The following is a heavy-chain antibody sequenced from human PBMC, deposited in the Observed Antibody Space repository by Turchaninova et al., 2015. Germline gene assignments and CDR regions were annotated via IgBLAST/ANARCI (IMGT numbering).Heavy chain of an antibody. Sequence: QVQLVQSGAEVKKPGASVKVSCKAAGYTFTSYYMHLVRKARGQGLEGRGIINPSGGSTSDAQKFQGRVTMTRDTSTSTVYMELSSLRSEDTAVYYCARDVLRFLELCGGYYGMDVWGQGTTVTVSS. CDR2: INPSGGST. J-gene: IGHJ6*02. V-gene: IGHV1-46*01. CDR1: GYTFTSYY. D-gene: IGHD3-3*01. CDR3: ARDVLRFLELCGGYYGMDV.